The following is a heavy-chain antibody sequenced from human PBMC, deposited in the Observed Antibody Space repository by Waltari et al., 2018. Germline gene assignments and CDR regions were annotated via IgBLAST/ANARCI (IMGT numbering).Heavy chain of an antibody. Sequence: QVQLQESGPGLVKPSETLSLTCTVSGGSISSYYWSWIRQPPGKGLEWIGYIYYSGSTNYTPSLNRRVTISVDTSKNQFSLKLSSVTAADTAVYYCATGLNSYGTMDVWGKGTTVTVSS. CDR2: IYYSGST. CDR1: GGSISSYY. CDR3: ATGLNSYGTMDV. J-gene: IGHJ6*04. D-gene: IGHD5-18*01. V-gene: IGHV4-59*01.